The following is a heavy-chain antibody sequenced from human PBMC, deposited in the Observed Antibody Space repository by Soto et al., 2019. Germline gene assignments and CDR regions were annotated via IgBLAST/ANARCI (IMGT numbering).Heavy chain of an antibody. J-gene: IGHJ4*02. CDR1: GYTFTSCG. CDR2: FGPEDGET. Sequence: ASVKVSCKASGYTFTSCGIDWVRQAPGQELEWMGWFGPEDGETIYAQKFQGRVTLTEDTSTDTAYMELSSLRSEDTAVYYCATVHPVDDYYFDYWGQGTLVTVSS. D-gene: IGHD1-1*01. CDR3: ATVHPVDDYYFDY. V-gene: IGHV1-24*01.